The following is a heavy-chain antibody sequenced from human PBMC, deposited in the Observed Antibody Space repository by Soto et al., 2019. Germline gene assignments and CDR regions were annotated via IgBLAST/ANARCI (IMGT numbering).Heavy chain of an antibody. D-gene: IGHD2-2*01. CDR2: IIPIFGTA. CDR3: ASALEGYCISTSCPNWFDP. Sequence: SVKVSCKASGGTFSSYAISWVRQAPGQGLEWMGGIIPIFGTANYAQKFQGRVTITADESTSTAYMELSSLRSEDTAVYYCASALEGYCISTSCPNWFDPWGQGTLVTSPQ. V-gene: IGHV1-69*13. J-gene: IGHJ5*02. CDR1: GGTFSSYA.